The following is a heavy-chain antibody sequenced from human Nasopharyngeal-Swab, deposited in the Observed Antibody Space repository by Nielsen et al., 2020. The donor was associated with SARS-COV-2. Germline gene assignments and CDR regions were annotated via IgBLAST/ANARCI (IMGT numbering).Heavy chain of an antibody. Sequence: SLNISCAASGFTTDDYVMHWVRQAPGKGLEWVSGISRNSGTTGYADSVKGRITISRDNAKSSLYLQMNRLRAEGTALYYCAKDFNVDTGMVTYDYGIAVWSQGTTVTVSS. J-gene: IGHJ6*02. CDR2: ISRNSGTT. CDR3: AKDFNVDTGMVTYDYGIAV. V-gene: IGHV3-9*02. D-gene: IGHD5-18*01. CDR1: GFTTDDYV.